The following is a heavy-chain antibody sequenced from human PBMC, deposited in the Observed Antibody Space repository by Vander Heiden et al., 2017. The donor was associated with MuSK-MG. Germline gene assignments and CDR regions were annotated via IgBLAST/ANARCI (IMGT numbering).Heavy chain of an antibody. CDR1: GFIFTSQA. V-gene: IGHV3-23*01. CDR3: AKGSGGYSDF. Sequence: EVQLLESGGGLVQPGGSLRPSRVARGFIFTSQAMTWVRQAPGKGLQWVAAISGSGGTTYYADSVKGRFTISRDNSKNTLYLQMNGLRGEDTALYYCAKGSGGYSDFWGQGTLVTVSS. J-gene: IGHJ4*02. CDR2: ISGSGGTT. D-gene: IGHD3-22*01.